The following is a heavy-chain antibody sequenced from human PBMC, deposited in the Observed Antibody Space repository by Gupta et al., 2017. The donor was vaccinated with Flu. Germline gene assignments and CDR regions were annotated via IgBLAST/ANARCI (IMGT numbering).Heavy chain of an antibody. V-gene: IGHV1-69*01. CDR2: IIPIFGTA. Sequence: GIIPIFGTANYAQKFQGRVTITADESTSTAYMELSSLRSEDTAVYYCAREEGGFQLELLGLDHYGMDVWGQGTTVTVSS. D-gene: IGHD1-7*01. CDR3: AREEGGFQLELLGLDHYGMDV. J-gene: IGHJ6*02.